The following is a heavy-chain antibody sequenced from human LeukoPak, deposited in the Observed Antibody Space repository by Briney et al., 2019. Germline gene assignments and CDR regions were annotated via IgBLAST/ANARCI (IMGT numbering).Heavy chain of an antibody. CDR3: ARRYCSSTSCLIDY. J-gene: IGHJ4*02. D-gene: IGHD2-2*01. CDR1: GFTFSSYE. CDR2: ISSSGTTI. V-gene: IGHV3-48*03. Sequence: GGSLILSCAASGFTFSSYEMNWVRQAPGKGLEWVSYISSSGTTIYYADSVKGRFTISRDNAKNSLYLQMNSLRAEDTAVYYCARRYCSSTSCLIDYWGQGTLVTVSS.